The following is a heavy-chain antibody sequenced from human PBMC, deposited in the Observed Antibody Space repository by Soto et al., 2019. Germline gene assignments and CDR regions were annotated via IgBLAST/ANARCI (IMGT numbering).Heavy chain of an antibody. V-gene: IGHV4-34*01. CDR1: GGSFNDYY. CDR3: ARGLRAYYDNSGYPYVTTTCFNY. J-gene: IGHJ4*01. CDR2: INHSGNT. Sequence: SETLSLTCAVNGGSFNDYYWSWIRQPPGKGLEWIGEINHSGNTNYNPSLKSRVTISVDTSKNQFSLKLASVTAADTAVYYCARGLRAYYDNSGYPYVTTTCFNYWGHGALVTVSS. D-gene: IGHD3-22*01.